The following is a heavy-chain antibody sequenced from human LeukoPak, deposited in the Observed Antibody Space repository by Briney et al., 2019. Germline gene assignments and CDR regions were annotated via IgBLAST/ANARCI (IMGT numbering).Heavy chain of an antibody. CDR1: GFTFSSYE. V-gene: IGHV3-48*03. CDR2: ISSSGSTI. CDR3: ARDPYSGSYGNYYYYYMDV. Sequence: GGSLRLSCAASGFTFSSYEMNWVRQAPGKGLEWVSYISSSGSTIYYADSVKGRFTISRDNAKNSLYLQMNSLRAEDTAVYYCARDPYSGSYGNYYYYYMDVWGKGTTVTISS. D-gene: IGHD1-26*01. J-gene: IGHJ6*03.